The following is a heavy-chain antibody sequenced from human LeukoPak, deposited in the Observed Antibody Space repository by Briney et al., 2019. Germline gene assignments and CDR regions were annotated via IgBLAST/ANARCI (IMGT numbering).Heavy chain of an antibody. Sequence: GGSLRLSCAASGFTFSDYYMSWVRQAPGKGLEWVGRIKSKTDGGTTDYAAPVKGRFTISRDDSKNTLYLQMNSLKTEDTAVYYCTTDIKELFDHNFDYWGQGTLVTVSS. CDR1: GFTFSDYY. V-gene: IGHV3-15*01. D-gene: IGHD1-26*01. CDR2: IKSKTDGGTT. J-gene: IGHJ4*02. CDR3: TTDIKELFDHNFDY.